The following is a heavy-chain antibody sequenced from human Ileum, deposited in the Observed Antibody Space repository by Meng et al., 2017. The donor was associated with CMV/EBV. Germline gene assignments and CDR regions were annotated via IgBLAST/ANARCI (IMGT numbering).Heavy chain of an antibody. CDR3: AKTRLARGIDY. J-gene: IGHJ4*02. CDR1: GFTDSNYA. V-gene: IGHV3-23*01. Sequence: VQCLGVGGGCVQLGGSLRLACVASGFTDSNYAMRWVRQAPGKGLEWVSDINNSGGVTYYADSVRGRFTISRDNSMNTLYLQINSLRVEDTAIYYCAKTRLARGIDYWGQGALVTVSS. D-gene: IGHD3-9*01. CDR2: INNSGGVT.